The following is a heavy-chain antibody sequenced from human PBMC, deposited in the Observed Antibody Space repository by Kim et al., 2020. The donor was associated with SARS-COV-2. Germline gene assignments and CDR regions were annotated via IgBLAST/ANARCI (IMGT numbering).Heavy chain of an antibody. J-gene: IGHJ6*02. Sequence: GGSLRLSCAASGFTFSSYAMSWVRQAPGKGLEWVAAICGSGGSIYYADSVKGRFTISRDNSKNTLYLQMNSLRAEDTAVYYCAKNLPAGRMLGGYGMDVWGQGTTVTVSS. CDR2: ICGSGGSI. D-gene: IGHD3-10*02. CDR3: AKNLPAGRMLGGYGMDV. CDR1: GFTFSSYA. V-gene: IGHV3-23*01.